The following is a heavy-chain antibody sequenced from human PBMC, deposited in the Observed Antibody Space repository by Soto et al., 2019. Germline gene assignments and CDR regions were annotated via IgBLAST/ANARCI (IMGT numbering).Heavy chain of an antibody. J-gene: IGHJ6*02. CDR2: MNPNSGNT. D-gene: IGHD5-12*01. V-gene: IGHV1-8*01. CDR3: ARAGDSGYDYGEGGYYGMDG. CDR1: GYTFTSYD. Sequence: QVQLVQSGAEVKKPGASVKVSCKASGYTFTSYDINWVRQATGPGLEWMGWMNPNSGNTGYEQKFQGRVTMTRNTSIGTAYMELSSLRSEDTAVYYCARAGDSGYDYGEGGYYGMDGWGQGTTVTVSS.